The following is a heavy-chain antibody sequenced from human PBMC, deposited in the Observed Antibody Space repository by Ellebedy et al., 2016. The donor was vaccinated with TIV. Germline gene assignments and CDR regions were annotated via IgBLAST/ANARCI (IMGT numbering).Heavy chain of an antibody. CDR3: ARYRLGQGLAYQFLDY. D-gene: IGHD2-2*01. CDR2: MNPNNGNT. Sequence: AASVKVSCKASGYIFTSYDINWVRQATGQGLEWMGWMNPNNGNTEYAQKFQGRVAMTRDTSTSTAYMELRSLRSDDTAVYYCARYRLGQGLAYQFLDYWGQGTLVTVSS. J-gene: IGHJ4*02. CDR1: GYIFTSYD. V-gene: IGHV1-8*01.